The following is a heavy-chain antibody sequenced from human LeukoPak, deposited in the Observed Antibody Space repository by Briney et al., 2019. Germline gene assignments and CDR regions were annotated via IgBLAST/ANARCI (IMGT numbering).Heavy chain of an antibody. CDR2: IGTSINNT. CDR1: GFTFNNYA. J-gene: IGHJ6*02. V-gene: IGHV3-23*01. Sequence: PGGSLRLSCAASGFTFNNYALSWVRQAPGKGLDWVSTIGTSINNTYYADSVKGRFAISRDNSNHTLSLQMSSLRAEDTAIYYCARDQAFDWFYYYYGMDVWGLGTTVIVSS. D-gene: IGHD3-9*01. CDR3: ARDQAFDWFYYYYGMDV.